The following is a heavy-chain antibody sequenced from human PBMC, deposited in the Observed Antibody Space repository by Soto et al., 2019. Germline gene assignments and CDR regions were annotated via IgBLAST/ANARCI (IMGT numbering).Heavy chain of an antibody. CDR1: GYTFTSYG. V-gene: IGHV1-18*04. CDR2: ISAYNGNT. J-gene: IGHJ4*02. Sequence: ASVKVSCKASGYTFTSYGISWVRQAPGQGLEWMGWISAYNGNTNYAQKLQGRVTMTTDTSTSTAYMELRSLRSDDTAVYYRASLSVDTAMVGLDYWGQGTLVTVSS. D-gene: IGHD5-18*01. CDR3: ASLSVDTAMVGLDY.